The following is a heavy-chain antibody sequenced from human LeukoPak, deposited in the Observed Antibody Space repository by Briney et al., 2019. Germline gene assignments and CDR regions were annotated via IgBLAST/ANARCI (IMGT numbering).Heavy chain of an antibody. D-gene: IGHD3-22*01. CDR2: IYNGGNT. Sequence: SETLSLTCTVSGVSINTYYASWIRQAPGKGLEFIGFIYNGGNTNYNPSLKSRVTISVDTSKNQFSLKLSSVTAADTAVYYCARPADSSGYSGFAYWGQGTLVTVSS. CDR1: GVSINTYY. V-gene: IGHV4-4*09. J-gene: IGHJ4*02. CDR3: ARPADSSGYSGFAY.